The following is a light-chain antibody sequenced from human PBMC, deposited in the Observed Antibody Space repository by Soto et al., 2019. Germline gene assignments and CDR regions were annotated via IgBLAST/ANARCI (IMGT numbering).Light chain of an antibody. CDR3: SSYTSSSTLVV. CDR1: SSDVGGYNY. V-gene: IGLV2-14*01. CDR2: EVS. Sequence: QSALTQPASVSGSPGQSITISCTGTSSDVGGYNYVSLYQQHPGKAPKLMIYEVSNRPSGVSNRFSGSKSGNTASLTISGLQAEDEADYYCSSYTSSSTLVVFGGGTQLTVL. J-gene: IGLJ2*01.